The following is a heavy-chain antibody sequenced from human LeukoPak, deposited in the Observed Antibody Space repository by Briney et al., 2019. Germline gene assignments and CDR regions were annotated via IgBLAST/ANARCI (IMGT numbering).Heavy chain of an antibody. CDR2: IYSGGRT. CDR3: ARDGPTSLRYFDWLSDY. V-gene: IGHV3-53*01. D-gene: IGHD3-9*01. J-gene: IGHJ4*02. CDR1: GFTVSSNY. Sequence: GGFLRLSCAASGFTVSSNYMTWVRQAPGKGLEWVSVIYSGGRTNHADSVKGRFTISRDNAKNSLYLQMNSLRAEDTAVYYCARDGPTSLRYFDWLSDYWGQGTLVTVSS.